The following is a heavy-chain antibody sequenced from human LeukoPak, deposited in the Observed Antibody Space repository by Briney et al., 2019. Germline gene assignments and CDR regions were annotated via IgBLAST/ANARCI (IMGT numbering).Heavy chain of an antibody. CDR3: ARTVLLWFGELDNHSMDV. CDR1: GFTFSSYS. V-gene: IGHV3-21*01. J-gene: IGHJ6*02. D-gene: IGHD3-10*01. CDR2: ISSSSSYI. Sequence: PGGSLRLSCAASGFTFSSYSMNWVRQAPGKGLEWVSSISSSSSYIYYADSVKGRFTISRDNAKNSLYLQMNSLRAEDTAVYYCARTVLLWFGELDNHSMDVWGRGTTVTVSS.